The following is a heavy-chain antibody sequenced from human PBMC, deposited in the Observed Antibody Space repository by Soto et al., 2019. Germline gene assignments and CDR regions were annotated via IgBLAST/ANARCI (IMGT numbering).Heavy chain of an antibody. Sequence: GGSLRLSFSASGFTFSSYEMNWVRQAPGKGLEWVSYISSSGSTIYYADSVKGRFTISRDNAKNSLYLQMNSLRAEDTAVYYCARAAGPSIAARPQFDYWGQGTLVTVSS. CDR1: GFTFSSYE. D-gene: IGHD6-6*01. J-gene: IGHJ4*02. V-gene: IGHV3-48*03. CDR2: ISSSGSTI. CDR3: ARAAGPSIAARPQFDY.